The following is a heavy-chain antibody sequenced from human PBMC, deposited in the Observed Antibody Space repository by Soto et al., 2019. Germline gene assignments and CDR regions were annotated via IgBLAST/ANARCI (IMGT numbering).Heavy chain of an antibody. D-gene: IGHD6-25*01. CDR2: TYHRGST. CDR1: GVSISRYF. Sequence: ETLSLTCSVSGVSISRYFWCWIRQAPGGGLEWIGYTYHRGSTNYSPSLKSRVAISSHTSRNQSSLQVNSVTAADTAVYYCPRIGGYHGPFDYWGQGTPVTVSS. CDR3: PRIGGYHGPFDY. J-gene: IGHJ4*02. V-gene: IGHV4-59*01.